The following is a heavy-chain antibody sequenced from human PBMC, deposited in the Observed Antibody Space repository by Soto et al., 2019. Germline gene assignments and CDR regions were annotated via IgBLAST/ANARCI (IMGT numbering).Heavy chain of an antibody. CDR3: ASGRNSLVRTGVTIGLEAV. Sequence: SETLSLTCAVYGGSFSGYYWSWIRQPPGKGLEWIGEINHSGSTNYNPSLKSRVTISVDTSKNQFSLKLSSVTAAATAVYYCASGRNSLVRTGVTIGLEAVWGRGTLVPVSS. D-gene: IGHD7-27*01. CDR2: INHSGST. CDR1: GGSFSGYY. V-gene: IGHV4-34*01. J-gene: IGHJ4*02.